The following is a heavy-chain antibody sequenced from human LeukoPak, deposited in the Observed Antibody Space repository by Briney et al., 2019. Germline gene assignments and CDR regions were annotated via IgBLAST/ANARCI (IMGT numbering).Heavy chain of an antibody. Sequence: GGSLRLSCAASGFTFSNGWMSWVRQTPGKGLEWVGRIKSKTDGGTTDYAAPVKVRFTISRDDSKKTLYLQMNSLKTEDTAAYYCTTDSRYDAFDIWGQGTMVTVSS. CDR1: GFTFSNGW. V-gene: IGHV3-15*01. J-gene: IGHJ3*02. D-gene: IGHD3-9*01. CDR2: IKSKTDGGTT. CDR3: TTDSRYDAFDI.